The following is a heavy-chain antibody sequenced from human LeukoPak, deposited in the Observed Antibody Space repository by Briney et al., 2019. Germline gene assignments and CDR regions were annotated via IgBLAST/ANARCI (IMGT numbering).Heavy chain of an antibody. Sequence: ASVKVSCKASGYTFSSYGISWVRQAPGQGLEWTGWISAYNGNTNYAQKLQGRVTMTTDTSTSTAYMELRSLRSDDTAVYYCARAHPSSWHLSLGYFDYWGQGTLVTVSS. CDR2: ISAYNGNT. D-gene: IGHD6-13*01. CDR1: GYTFSSYG. J-gene: IGHJ4*02. CDR3: ARAHPSSWHLSLGYFDY. V-gene: IGHV1-18*01.